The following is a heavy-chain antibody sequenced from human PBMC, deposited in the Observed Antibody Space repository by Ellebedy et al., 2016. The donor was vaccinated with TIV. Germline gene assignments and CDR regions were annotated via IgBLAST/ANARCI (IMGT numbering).Heavy chain of an antibody. D-gene: IGHD4-17*01. CDR3: ARGPYGDYSLSGYFDY. Sequence: PGGSLRLSCADSDFAFSYYTMNWVRQAPGRGLEWVSSISSSSTYIYYADSLKGRFTISRDNANNSLSLQMNSLRAGDTAVYYCARGPYGDYSLSGYFDYWGQGTLVTVSS. CDR2: ISSSSTYI. J-gene: IGHJ4*02. CDR1: DFAFSYYT. V-gene: IGHV3-21*01.